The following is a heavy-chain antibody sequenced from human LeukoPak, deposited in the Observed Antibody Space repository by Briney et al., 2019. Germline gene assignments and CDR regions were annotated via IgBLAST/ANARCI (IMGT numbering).Heavy chain of an antibody. CDR3: AGGVRSSWSGDEYFQY. CDR2: LNPDTGDT. CDR1: GYTFTIYD. Sequence: ASVKVSCKASGYTFTIYDINWVRQATGQGPEWMGWLNPDTGDTGYAQKFQGRVTITRDTSITTAYMELSSLRSEDTAIYYCAGGVRSSWSGDEYFQYWGQGTLVTVSS. J-gene: IGHJ1*01. D-gene: IGHD6-13*01. V-gene: IGHV1-8*03.